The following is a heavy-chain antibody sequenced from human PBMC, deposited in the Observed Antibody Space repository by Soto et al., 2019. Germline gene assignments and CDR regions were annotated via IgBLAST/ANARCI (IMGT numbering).Heavy chain of an antibody. Sequence: KPSETLSLTCVVSGYSITSGYYWGWVRQPPGKGLEWIGTGYYSGTTYYNPSLESRVTISVDTSKNQFSLNVNSVTAADTAVYYCGRIGSYYYFDQWGQGTLVTVSS. CDR2: GYYSGTT. CDR3: GRIGSYYYFDQ. J-gene: IGHJ4*02. V-gene: IGHV4-38-2*01. CDR1: GYSITSGYY. D-gene: IGHD3-10*01.